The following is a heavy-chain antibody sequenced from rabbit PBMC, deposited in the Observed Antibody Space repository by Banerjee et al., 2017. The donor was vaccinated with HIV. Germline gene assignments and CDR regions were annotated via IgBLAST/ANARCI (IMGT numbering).Heavy chain of an antibody. CDR1: GFSFSGGYY. CDR3: AKSDNAYGHVSL. D-gene: IGHD6-1*01. V-gene: IGHV1S40*01. J-gene: IGHJ4*01. Sequence: QSLEESGGDLVKPGASLTLTCTASGFSFSGGYYMCWVRQAPGKGLEWIGCIGAGASGSTYYASWAKGRFTISKPSSTTVTLQMTSLTAADTATHFCAKSDNAYGHVSLWGQGTLVTVS. CDR2: IGAGASGST.